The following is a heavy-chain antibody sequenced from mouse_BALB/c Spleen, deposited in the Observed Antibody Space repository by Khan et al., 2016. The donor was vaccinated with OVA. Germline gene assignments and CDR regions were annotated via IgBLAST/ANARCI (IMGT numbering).Heavy chain of an antibody. J-gene: IGHJ2*01. CDR2: IYPGNGYT. CDR1: GSTFTSYG. CDR3: TTAYYIYYFDY. Sequence: EVQLQESGAELGRPGSSVKLSCKPSGSTFTSYGIKWVKQRPGQGLEWIGYIYPGNGYTEYNEKFQGKAILTSDPSSSTAYMPLRSLTSEDSAIYFCTTAYYIYYFDYWRQGTTLTVAS. V-gene: IGHV1S134*01. D-gene: IGHD2-12*01.